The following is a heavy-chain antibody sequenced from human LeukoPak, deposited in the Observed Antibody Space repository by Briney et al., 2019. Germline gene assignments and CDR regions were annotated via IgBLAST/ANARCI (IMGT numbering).Heavy chain of an antibody. Sequence: GASVKVSCEASGYTFTGYHIHWVRQAPGQGLEWMGRINPNSGGTNYAQKFQGRVTMTRDTSISTAYMELSRLRSDDTAVYYCARDYLPDNAFDIWGQGTMVTVSS. CDR2: INPNSGGT. V-gene: IGHV1-2*06. CDR1: GYTFTGYH. J-gene: IGHJ3*02. D-gene: IGHD1-14*01. CDR3: ARDYLPDNAFDI.